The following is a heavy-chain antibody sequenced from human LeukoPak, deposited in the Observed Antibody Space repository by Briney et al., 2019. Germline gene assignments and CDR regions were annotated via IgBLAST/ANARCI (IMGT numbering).Heavy chain of an antibody. CDR3: TIRLGYCSSTSCYQFDY. V-gene: IGHV3-73*01. D-gene: IGHD2-2*01. CDR2: IRSKANSYAT. Sequence: GGSLRLSCAASGFTFSGSAMRWVRQASGKGLGWVGRIRSKANSYATAYAASVKGRFTISRDDSKNTAYLQMNSLKTEDTAVYYCTIRLGYCSSTSCYQFDYWGQGTLVTVSS. CDR1: GFTFSGSA. J-gene: IGHJ4*02.